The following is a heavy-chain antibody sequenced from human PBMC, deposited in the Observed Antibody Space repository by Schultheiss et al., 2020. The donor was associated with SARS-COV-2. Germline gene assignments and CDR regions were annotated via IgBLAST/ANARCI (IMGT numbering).Heavy chain of an antibody. CDR3: ARTNALYI. J-gene: IGHJ3*02. CDR2: ISSSSSYI. V-gene: IGHV3-21*01. Sequence: GESLKISCAASGFTFSSYSMNWVRQAPGKGLEWVSSISSSSSYIYYADSVKGRFTISRDNAKNSLYLQMNGLRAEDTALYYCARTNALYIWGQGTMVTVSS. CDR1: GFTFSSYS. D-gene: IGHD2-8*01.